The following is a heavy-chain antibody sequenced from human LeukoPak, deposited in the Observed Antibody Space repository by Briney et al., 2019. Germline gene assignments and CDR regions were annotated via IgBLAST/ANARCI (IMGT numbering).Heavy chain of an antibody. CDR1: GVSFSGYY. CDR3: ARDLYDILTGYYPNWFDP. J-gene: IGHJ5*02. Sequence: SETLSLTCAVYGVSFSGYYWSWIRQPPGKGLEWIGEINYSGSTNYNPSLKSRGTITVDKSKNQFSLKLSSVTAADTAVYYCARDLYDILTGYYPNWFDPWGQGTLVTVSS. CDR2: INYSGST. D-gene: IGHD3-9*01. V-gene: IGHV4-34*01.